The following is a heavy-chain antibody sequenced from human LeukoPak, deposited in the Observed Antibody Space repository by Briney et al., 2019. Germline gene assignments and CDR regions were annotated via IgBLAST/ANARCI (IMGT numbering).Heavy chain of an antibody. D-gene: IGHD1-1*01. CDR3: ARACKGTTGTTTQCYCYYGMDV. CDR1: GYTFTGYY. J-gene: IGHJ6*02. Sequence: ASVKVSCKASGYTFTGYYMHWVRQAPGQGLEWMGWINPNSGGTNYAQKSQGRVTMTRDTSITTAYMELSRLRSDDTAVYYCARACKGTTGTTTQCYCYYGMDVWGQGATVTVSS. V-gene: IGHV1-2*02. CDR2: INPNSGGT.